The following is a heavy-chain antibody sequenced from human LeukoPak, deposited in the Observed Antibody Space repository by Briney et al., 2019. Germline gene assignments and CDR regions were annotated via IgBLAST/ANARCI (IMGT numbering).Heavy chain of an antibody. CDR2: IRYDGSNK. Sequence: GGSLRLSCAASGFTFSSYGMYWVRQAPGKGLEWVAFIRYDGSNKYYADSVKGRFTISRDNSKNTLYLQMNSLRAEDTAVYYCAKDSDDYYGSGSECDYWGQGTLVTVSS. V-gene: IGHV3-30*02. J-gene: IGHJ4*02. CDR1: GFTFSSYG. D-gene: IGHD3-10*01. CDR3: AKDSDDYYGSGSECDY.